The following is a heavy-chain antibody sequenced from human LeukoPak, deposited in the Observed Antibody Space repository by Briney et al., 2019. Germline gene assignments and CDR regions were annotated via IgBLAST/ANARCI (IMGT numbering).Heavy chain of an antibody. D-gene: IGHD6-13*01. J-gene: IGHJ4*02. V-gene: IGHV3-30*03. CDR1: GFTFSSYG. CDR3: ARGYSSSWLGYFDY. Sequence: GGSLRLSCAASGFTFSSYGIHWVRQALGKGLEWVAVVSSDGSNKYYADSVKGRFTISRDTSKNMVYLQMNSLGAEDTAVYYCARGYSSSWLGYFDYWGQGTLVTVSS. CDR2: VSSDGSNK.